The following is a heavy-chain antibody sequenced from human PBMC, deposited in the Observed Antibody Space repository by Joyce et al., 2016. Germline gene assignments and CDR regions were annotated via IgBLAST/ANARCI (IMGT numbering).Heavy chain of an antibody. J-gene: IGHJ4*01. Sequence: QVQLVQSGAEVKKPGASVKVSCKASTYSFSSYGFTWVRQAPGQGLEWMGWISAYNGNTRYAQNLHGRVTMTTDPSTSTAYMDLRTLRSDDTAVYYCATDSRGVGGSFDYWGHGTLVSVSS. CDR3: ATDSRGVGGSFDY. D-gene: IGHD2-15*01. V-gene: IGHV1-18*01. CDR1: TYSFSSYG. CDR2: ISAYNGNT.